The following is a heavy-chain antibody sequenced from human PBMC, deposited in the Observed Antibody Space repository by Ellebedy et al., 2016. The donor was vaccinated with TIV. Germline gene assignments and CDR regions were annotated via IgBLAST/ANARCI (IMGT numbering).Heavy chain of an antibody. CDR1: GGSVSSVSHY. V-gene: IGHV4-61*01. CDR2: IYYNGHT. D-gene: IGHD6-13*01. J-gene: IGHJ4*02. Sequence: SETLSLTXRVSGGSVSSVSHYWTWIRQPPGKGLEWIGYIYYNGHTDYNPSLKSRLALSVHTSKNQFSLRLNSVTAADTALYHCARVSIAAAGLDYWGQGTLVTVSS. CDR3: ARVSIAAAGLDY.